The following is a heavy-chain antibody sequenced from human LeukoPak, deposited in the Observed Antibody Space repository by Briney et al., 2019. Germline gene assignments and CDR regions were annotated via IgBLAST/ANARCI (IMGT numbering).Heavy chain of an antibody. V-gene: IGHV1-2*04. CDR2: INPNSGGT. D-gene: IGHD3-16*01. CDR3: ARSYDYVWGRTYGMDV. Sequence: ASVKVSCKASGYTFTSYGISWVRQAPGRGLEWMGWINPNSGGTNYAQKFQGWVTMTRDTSISTAYMELSRLRSDDTAVYYCARSYDYVWGRTYGMDVWGQGTTVTVSS. CDR1: GYTFTSYG. J-gene: IGHJ6*02.